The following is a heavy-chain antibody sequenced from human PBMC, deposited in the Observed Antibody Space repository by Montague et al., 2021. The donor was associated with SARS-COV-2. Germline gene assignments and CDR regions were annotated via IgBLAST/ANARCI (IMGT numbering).Heavy chain of an antibody. V-gene: IGHV4-39*01. CDR3: ARAFIAAAGTTSFDY. CDR2: IYYSGST. CDR1: GGSISSSSYF. J-gene: IGHJ4*02. Sequence: SETLSLTCTVSGGSISSSSYFWGWIRQPPGKGLEWIGSIYYSGSTYYNPSLKSRVTISVDTSKNQFSLKLSSVTAADTAVYYCARAFIAAAGTTSFDYWGQGTWVTVSS. D-gene: IGHD6-13*01.